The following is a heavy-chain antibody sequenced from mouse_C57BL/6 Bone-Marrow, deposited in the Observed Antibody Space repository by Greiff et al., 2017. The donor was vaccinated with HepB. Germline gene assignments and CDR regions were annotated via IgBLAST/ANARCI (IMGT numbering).Heavy chain of an antibody. CDR3: ARWGYDGYYYYYAMDY. Sequence: QVQLQQPGAELVKPGASVKMSCKASGYTFTSYWITWVKQRPGQGLEWIGDIYPGSGSTNYNEKFKSKATLTVATSSSTAYMQLSSLTSEDSAVYYCARWGYDGYYYYYAMDYWGQGTSVTVSS. J-gene: IGHJ4*01. V-gene: IGHV1-55*01. D-gene: IGHD2-3*01. CDR2: IYPGSGST. CDR1: GYTFTSYW.